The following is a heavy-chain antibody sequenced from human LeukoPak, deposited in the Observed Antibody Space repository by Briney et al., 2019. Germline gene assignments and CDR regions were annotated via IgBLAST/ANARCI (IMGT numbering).Heavy chain of an antibody. CDR2: ISPDGKDT. D-gene: IGHD4-17*01. J-gene: IGHJ4*02. CDR1: GFTFSNYW. Sequence: GGSLRLSCAASGFTFSNYWIYWVRQVPGKGLVWVSRISPDGKDTSHADSVKGRFTISRDNAKNTLYLQMNSLRAEDTAVYYCASGHDYGDYPTDYWGQGTLVTVSS. CDR3: ASGHDYGDYPTDY. V-gene: IGHV3-74*01.